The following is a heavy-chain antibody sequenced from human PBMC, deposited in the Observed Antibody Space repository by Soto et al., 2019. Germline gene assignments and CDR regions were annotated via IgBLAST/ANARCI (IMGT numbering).Heavy chain of an antibody. CDR1: GFTFSSYS. CDR3: ARDRSRELRGSHLSDN. V-gene: IGHV3-21*01. D-gene: IGHD1-7*01. Sequence: EVQLVESGVGLVKPGGALRLSCAASGFTFSSYSMNWVRQAPGKGLEWVSSISSSSSYIYYADSVKGRFTISRDNAKDSQYLQMNSMRDEDTAVYYCARDRSRELRGSHLSDNWGQGTLVDVSS. J-gene: IGHJ4*02. CDR2: ISSSSSYI.